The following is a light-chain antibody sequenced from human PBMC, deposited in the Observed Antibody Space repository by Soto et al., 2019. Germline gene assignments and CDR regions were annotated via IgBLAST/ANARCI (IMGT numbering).Light chain of an antibody. CDR2: GAS. Sequence: EIVLTQSPGTLSLSPGERATLSCRARQSVSNYLAWYQQKPGQAPRLLIYGASSRATGIPDRFSGSGSGTDFTLTISRLEPEDFAVYYCQQYGGSPQTFGQGTKVESK. J-gene: IGKJ1*01. V-gene: IGKV3-20*01. CDR1: QSVSNY. CDR3: QQYGGSPQT.